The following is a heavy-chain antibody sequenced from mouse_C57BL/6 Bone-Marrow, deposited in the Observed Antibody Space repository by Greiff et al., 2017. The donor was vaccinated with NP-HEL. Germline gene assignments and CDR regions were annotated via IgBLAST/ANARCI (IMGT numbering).Heavy chain of an antibody. J-gene: IGHJ2*01. Sequence: EVQLQQSGPELVKPGASVKISCKASGYTFTDYYMNWVKQSHGKSLEWIGDINPNNGGTSYNQKFKGKATLTVDKSSSTAYMELRSLTSEDSAVYYCARFGYSFDYWGQGTTLTVSS. CDR2: INPNNGGT. CDR1: GYTFTDYY. V-gene: IGHV1-26*01. CDR3: ARFGYSFDY. D-gene: IGHD2-2*01.